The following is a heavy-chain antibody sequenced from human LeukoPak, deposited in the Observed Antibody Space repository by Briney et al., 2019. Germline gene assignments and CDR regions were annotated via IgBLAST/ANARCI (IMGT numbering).Heavy chain of an antibody. CDR1: GFTFASYG. J-gene: IGHJ4*02. CDR2: INQDGSEE. CDR3: VRDGGVSGYDLLDY. D-gene: IGHD5-12*01. Sequence: GGSLRLSCAASGFTFASYGMSWVRQAPGKGLEWVAHINQDGSEEHYMDSAKARFTISRDNAKNSLSLQMNSLRAEDTAVYYCVRDGGVSGYDLLDYWGQGTLVTVSS. V-gene: IGHV3-7*01.